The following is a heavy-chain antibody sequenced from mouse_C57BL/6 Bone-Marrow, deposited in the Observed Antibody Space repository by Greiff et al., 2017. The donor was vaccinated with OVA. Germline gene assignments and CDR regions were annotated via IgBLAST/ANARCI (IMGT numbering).Heavy chain of an antibody. CDR1: GYTFTDYY. Sequence: VQLQESGPELVKPGASVKISCKASGYTFTDYYINWVKQRPGQGLEWIGWIFPGSGSTYYNEKFKGKATLTVDKSSSTAYMLLSSLTSEDSAVYFCAFITTVAATDYAMDYWGQGTSVTVSS. CDR3: AFITTVAATDYAMDY. D-gene: IGHD1-1*01. V-gene: IGHV1-75*01. J-gene: IGHJ4*01. CDR2: IFPGSGST.